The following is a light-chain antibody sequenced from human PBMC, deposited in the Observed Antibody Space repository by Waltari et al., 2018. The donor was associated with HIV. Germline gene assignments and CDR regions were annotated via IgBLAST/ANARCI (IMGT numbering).Light chain of an antibody. J-gene: IGLJ3*02. CDR1: SSNIGRNT. Sequence: QSVLTQPPSVSGTPGQRVTISCSGASSNIGRNTVNWFQLLPGTAPKLLIYTDNQLPSGVADRFSGSKSGTSASLAISGLQSEDEAGDFCAAWDDSLNGLWVFGGGTKLTVL. CDR2: TDN. CDR3: AAWDDSLNGLWV. V-gene: IGLV1-44*01.